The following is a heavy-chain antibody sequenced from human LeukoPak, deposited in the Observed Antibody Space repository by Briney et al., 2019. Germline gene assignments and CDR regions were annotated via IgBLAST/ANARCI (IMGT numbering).Heavy chain of an antibody. CDR3: ARGPQYCSSTSCYKIPIDY. CDR1: GGTFSSYA. CDR2: IIPILGIA. V-gene: IGHV1-69*04. D-gene: IGHD2-2*01. Sequence: GASVKVSCKASGGTFSSYAISWVRQAPGQGLEWMGRIIPILGIANYAQKFQGRVTITADKSTSTAYMELSSLRSEDTAVYYCARGPQYCSSTSCYKIPIDYWGQGTLVTVSS. J-gene: IGHJ4*02.